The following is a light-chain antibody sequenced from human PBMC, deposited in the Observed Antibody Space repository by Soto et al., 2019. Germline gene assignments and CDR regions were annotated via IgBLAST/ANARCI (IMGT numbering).Light chain of an antibody. J-gene: IGKJ4*01. CDR3: QQFSSYPLT. V-gene: IGKV3-20*01. CDR1: QTVRNNY. Sequence: EFVLTQSPGTLSLSPGERATLSCRASQTVRNNYLAWYQQKPGQAPRLLIYDASSRATGIPDRFSGSGSGTDFTLTTSRLEPEDFAVYYCQQFSSYPLTFGGGTKVHIK. CDR2: DAS.